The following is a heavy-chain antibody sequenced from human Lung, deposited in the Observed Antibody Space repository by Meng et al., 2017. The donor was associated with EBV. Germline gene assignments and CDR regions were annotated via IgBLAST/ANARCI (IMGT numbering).Heavy chain of an antibody. D-gene: IGHD2-2*02. CDR3: ARVVGDCASCYKGWFDP. J-gene: IGHJ5*02. Sequence: RGAGPRLGRPSQHLSLTLTVPGASISSAAFWIWIRQPPGKDLEWIGYISYSGATHYNPSLKSRLTISVDTAKNQFSLSLSSVTAADTAVYYCARVVGDCASCYKGWFDPWGQGTLVTVSS. V-gene: IGHV4-30-4*01. CDR2: ISYSGAT. CDR1: GASISSAAF.